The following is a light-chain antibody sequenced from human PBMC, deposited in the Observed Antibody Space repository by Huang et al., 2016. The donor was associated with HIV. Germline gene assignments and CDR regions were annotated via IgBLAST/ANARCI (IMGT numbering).Light chain of an antibody. Sequence: DIVMTQSPLSLPVTPGEPASISCRSSQSLAHSNGYNFLDWYLQKPGQSPQLLLYMASNRASGAPDRFSGSGSGTDFTLKISRVEAEDVGVYYCMQALQTPTFGQGTKVEIK. V-gene: IGKV2-28*01. CDR2: MAS. J-gene: IGKJ1*01. CDR3: MQALQTPT. CDR1: QSLAHSNGYNF.